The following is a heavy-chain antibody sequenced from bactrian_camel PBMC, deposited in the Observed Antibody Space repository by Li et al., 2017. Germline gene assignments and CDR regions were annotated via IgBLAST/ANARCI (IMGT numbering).Heavy chain of an antibody. Sequence: VQLVESGGASVQAGGSLRLSCVVSGNTYSTYCMGWFRQAPGKEREGVAGMSTGGGGTYYADSVKGRFTISHDAAKNTVYLQMNSLKPEDTAMYYCALDGAIEYCNGGFYPYLLYVGPGDPGHRL. V-gene: IGHV3S1*01. D-gene: IGHD4*01. J-gene: IGHJ4*01. CDR2: MSTGGGGT. CDR1: GNTYSTYC. CDR3: ALDGAIEYCNGGFYPYLLY.